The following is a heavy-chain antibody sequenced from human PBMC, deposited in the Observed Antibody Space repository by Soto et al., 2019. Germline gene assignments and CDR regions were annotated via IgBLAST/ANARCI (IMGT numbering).Heavy chain of an antibody. D-gene: IGHD2-15*01. J-gene: IGHJ4*02. CDR1: GFTFRNYN. V-gene: IGHV3-21*05. Sequence: GGSLRLSCAASGFTFRNYNMNWVRQVPGKGLEWVAHISIGSRSIFYADSMKGRFTISRDDAKNSLYLQMDSLRVEDTAVYYCARDLGVALATLTLDSWGQGTLVT. CDR2: ISIGSRSI. CDR3: ARDLGVALATLTLDS.